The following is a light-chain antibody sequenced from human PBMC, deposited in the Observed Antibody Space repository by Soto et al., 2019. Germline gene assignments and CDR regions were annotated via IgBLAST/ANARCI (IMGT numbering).Light chain of an antibody. CDR3: SSYAGSNNLLL. CDR1: SSDVGGSNF. CDR2: DVI. J-gene: IGLJ2*01. V-gene: IGLV2-8*01. Sequence: QSALTQPPSASGSPGQSVTISCTGTSSDVGGSNFVSWYQQHPGKAPKLMIYDVIRRPSGVPDRFSASKSGNTASLTVSGLQAEDEADYYCSSYAGSNNLLLFGGGTKLTVL.